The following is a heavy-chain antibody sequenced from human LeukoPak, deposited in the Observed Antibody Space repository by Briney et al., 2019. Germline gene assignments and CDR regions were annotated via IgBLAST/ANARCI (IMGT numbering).Heavy chain of an antibody. V-gene: IGHV1-69*13. CDR1: GGTFSSYA. CDR3: ARAPPVGTYYYYYYMDV. CDR2: IIPIFGTA. Sequence: TVKVSCKASGGTFSSYAISWVRQAPGQGLEWMGGIIPIFGTANYAQKFQGRVTITADESTSTAYMELSSLRSEDTAVYYCARAPPVGTYYYYYYMDVWGKGTTVTVSS. J-gene: IGHJ6*03.